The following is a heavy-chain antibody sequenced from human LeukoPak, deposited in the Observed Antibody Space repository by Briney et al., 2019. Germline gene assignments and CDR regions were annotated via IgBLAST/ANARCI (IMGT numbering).Heavy chain of an antibody. V-gene: IGHV4-61*02. CDR1: GASIASGNYH. CDR3: ARGEMHYYDSSGYYREDAFDI. Sequence: SQTLSLTCAISGASIASGNYHWDWIRQPAGKGLEWIGRIYTSGSTNYNPSLRSRVTMSVDTSKNQFSLKLSSVTAADTAVYYCARGEMHYYDSSGYYREDAFDIWGQGTMVTVSS. D-gene: IGHD3-22*01. J-gene: IGHJ3*02. CDR2: IYTSGST.